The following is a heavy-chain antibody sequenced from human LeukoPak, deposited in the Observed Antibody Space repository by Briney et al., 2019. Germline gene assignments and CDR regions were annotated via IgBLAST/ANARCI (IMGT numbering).Heavy chain of an antibody. D-gene: IGHD2-2*01. CDR3: ASDIVVVPAATRLDY. CDR1: GFTFSSYA. V-gene: IGHV3-23*01. CDR2: LSGSGGST. Sequence: PGGSLRLSCAASGFTFSSYAMSWVRQAPGKGLEWVSALSGSGGSTYYADSVKGRFTISRDNSKNTLYLQMNSLRAEDTAVYYCASDIVVVPAATRLDYWGQGTLVTVSS. J-gene: IGHJ4*02.